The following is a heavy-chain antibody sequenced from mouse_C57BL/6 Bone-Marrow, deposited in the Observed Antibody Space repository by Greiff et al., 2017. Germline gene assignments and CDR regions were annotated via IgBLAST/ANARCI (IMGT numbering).Heavy chain of an antibody. J-gene: IGHJ2*01. CDR3: ARGGDYYGSPWFDY. D-gene: IGHD1-1*01. CDR1: GFTFSDYY. CDR2: INYDGSST. Sequence: EVMLVESEGGLVQPGSSMKLSCTASGFTFSDYYMAWVRQVPEKGLEWVANINYDGSSTYYLDSLKSRFIISRDNAKNILYLQMSSLKSEDTATYYCARGGDYYGSPWFDYWGQGTTLTVSS. V-gene: IGHV5-16*01.